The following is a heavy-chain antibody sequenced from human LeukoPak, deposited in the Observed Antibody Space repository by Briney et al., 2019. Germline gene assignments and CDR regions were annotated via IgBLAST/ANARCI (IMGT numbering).Heavy chain of an antibody. CDR3: AQYGVGVVPAAIEYFHH. V-gene: IGHV3-30*02. Sequence: GGSLRLSCAASGFTFSRYGMHWVRQAPGKGLEWVTFIRYDGSNKYYADSVKGRFTISRDNSKNTLFLQMNSLRAEDTAVYYCAQYGVGVVPAAIEYFHHWGQGTLVTVSS. CDR2: IRYDGSNK. J-gene: IGHJ1*01. CDR1: GFTFSRYG. D-gene: IGHD2-2*02.